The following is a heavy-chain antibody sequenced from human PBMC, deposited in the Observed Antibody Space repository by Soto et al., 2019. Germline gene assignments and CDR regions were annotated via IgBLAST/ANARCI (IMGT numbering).Heavy chain of an antibody. J-gene: IGHJ6*03. CDR1: GGTFSSYT. CDR2: IIPILGIA. D-gene: IGHD3-10*01. CDR3: ASFRNLYYYGSWRPNYYYYMDV. V-gene: IGHV1-69*02. Sequence: SVKVSCKASGGTFSSYTISWVRQAPGQGLEWMGRIIPILGIANYAQKFQGRVTITADKSTSTAYMELSSLRSEDTAVYYCASFRNLYYYGSWRPNYYYYMDVWGKGTTVTVSS.